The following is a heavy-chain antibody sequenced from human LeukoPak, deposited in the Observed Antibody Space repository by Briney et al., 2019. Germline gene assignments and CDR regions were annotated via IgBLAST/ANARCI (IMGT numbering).Heavy chain of an antibody. D-gene: IGHD2-2*02. CDR3: ARDCSSTSCYTPGDWFDP. Sequence: ASVKVSCKASGGTFSSYTISWVRQAPGHGLEWMGRIIPILGIANYAQKFQGRVTITADKSTSTAYMELSSLRSEDTAVYYCARDCSSTSCYTPGDWFDPWGQGTLVTISS. CDR2: IIPILGIA. J-gene: IGHJ5*02. V-gene: IGHV1-69*04. CDR1: GGTFSSYT.